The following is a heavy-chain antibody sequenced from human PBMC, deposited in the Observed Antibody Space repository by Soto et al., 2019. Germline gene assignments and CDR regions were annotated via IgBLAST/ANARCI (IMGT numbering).Heavy chain of an antibody. CDR2: ISAYNGNT. Sequence: QVQLVQSGAEVKKPGASVKVSCKASGYTFTSYGISWVRQAPGQGLEWMGWISAYNGNTNYAQKLQGRVTMTTDTATSTAYMELSSLRSDDTAVYYCARGAIRTGTLYRDYDHWYCYLWGRGTLVTVSS. V-gene: IGHV1-18*01. CDR1: GYTFTSYG. D-gene: IGHD1-7*01. J-gene: IGHJ2*01. CDR3: ARGAIRTGTLYRDYDHWYCYL.